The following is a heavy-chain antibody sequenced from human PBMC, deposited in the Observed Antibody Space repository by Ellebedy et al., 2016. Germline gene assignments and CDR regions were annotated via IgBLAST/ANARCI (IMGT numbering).Heavy chain of an antibody. CDR2: ISGSGGST. D-gene: IGHD2-15*01. CDR1: GFTFSSYA. V-gene: IGHV3-23*01. Sequence: GGSLRLSCAASGFTFSSYAMSWVRQAPGKGLEWVSAISGSGGSTYYADSVKGRFTISRDNSKNTLYLQMNSLRAEDTAVYYCARGGGSCYFKGCEYFQHWGQGTLVTVSS. CDR3: ARGGGSCYFKGCEYFQH. J-gene: IGHJ1*01.